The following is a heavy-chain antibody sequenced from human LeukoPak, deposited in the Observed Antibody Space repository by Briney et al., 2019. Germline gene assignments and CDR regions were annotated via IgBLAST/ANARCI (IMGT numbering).Heavy chain of an antibody. Sequence: PSETLSLTCTVSGGSISNYYWSWIRQPPGKGLGWIGYIYYTGSTNYNPSLKSRVTISVDTSKNQFSLKVSSVTAADTAVYYCARDPRGGTSRDNWFDPWGQGTLVTVSS. D-gene: IGHD1-1*01. J-gene: IGHJ5*02. CDR3: ARDPRGGTSRDNWFDP. CDR2: IYYTGST. CDR1: GGSISNYY. V-gene: IGHV4-59*01.